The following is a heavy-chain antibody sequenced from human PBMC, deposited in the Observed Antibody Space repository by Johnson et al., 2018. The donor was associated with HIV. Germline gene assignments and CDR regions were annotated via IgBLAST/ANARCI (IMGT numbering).Heavy chain of an antibody. CDR2: ISYDGSNK. V-gene: IGHV3-30*04. CDR3: MTYILTGYYNPDGFDS. Sequence: QVQLVESGGGVVQPGRSLRLSCAASGFTFSSYAMHWVRQAPGKGLEWVAVISYDGSNKYYADSVKGRFTISRDNSKNTLYLQMSGLRVEDTAVYYCMTYILTGYYNPDGFDSWGEGTMVNVS. CDR1: GFTFSSYA. J-gene: IGHJ3*02. D-gene: IGHD3-9*01.